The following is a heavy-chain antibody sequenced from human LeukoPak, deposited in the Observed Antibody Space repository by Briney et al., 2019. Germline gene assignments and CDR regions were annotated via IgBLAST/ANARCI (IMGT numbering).Heavy chain of an antibody. CDR2: ISGSGGST. V-gene: IGHV3-23*01. CDR1: GFTFSSYA. Sequence: GGSLRLSCAASGFTFSSYAMSWVRQAPGKGLEWVSAISGSGGSTYYADSVKGRFTISRDNSKNTLYLQMNSLRAEDTAVYYCAKKSRGSGSYYGDYWGQGILVTVSS. CDR3: AKKSRGSGSYYGDY. D-gene: IGHD3-10*01. J-gene: IGHJ4*02.